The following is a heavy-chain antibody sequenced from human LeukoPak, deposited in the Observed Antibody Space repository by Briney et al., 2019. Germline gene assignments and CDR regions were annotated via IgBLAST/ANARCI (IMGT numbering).Heavy chain of an antibody. CDR1: GGSITGGDSY. CDR3: AREHQNCTSTSCSDWFDP. Sequence: SETLSLTCSVSGGSITGGDSYWSWIRQPPGKGLEWIGYIYFAGSTSYNPSLKSRVTISVDRTKNQLSLKLSSVTAADTAVYYCAREHQNCTSTSCSDWFDPWGLGTLVTVSS. V-gene: IGHV4-30-4*01. CDR2: IYFAGST. D-gene: IGHD2-2*01. J-gene: IGHJ5*02.